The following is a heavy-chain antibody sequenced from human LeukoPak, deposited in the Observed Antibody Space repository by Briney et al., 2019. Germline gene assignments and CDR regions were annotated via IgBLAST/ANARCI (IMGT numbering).Heavy chain of an antibody. CDR1: GFTFSSYS. V-gene: IGHV3-21*01. D-gene: IGHD2-2*01. Sequence: GGSLRLSCAASGFTFSSYSMNWVRQAPGKGLEWVSSISSSSSYIYYADSVKGRFTISRDNAKNSLYLQMNSLRAEDTAVYCCARDRLGYCSSTSCYFGSFDYWGQGTLVTVSS. CDR3: ARDRLGYCSSTSCYFGSFDY. J-gene: IGHJ4*02. CDR2: ISSSSSYI.